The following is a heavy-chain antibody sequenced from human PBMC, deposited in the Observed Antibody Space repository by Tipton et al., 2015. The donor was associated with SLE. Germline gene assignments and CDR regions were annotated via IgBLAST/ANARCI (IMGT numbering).Heavy chain of an antibody. CDR1: GGSINSGGHF. CDR2: IYYSGRT. Sequence: TLSLTCNVSGGSINSGGHFWSWVRPHPGKGLEWVGYIYYSGRTYYNPSLASRLSISVETSKNQFAMKLSSVTAADTAVYYCARRGYDLGGFYHYAMDVWGQGTTVTVSS. V-gene: IGHV4-31*03. CDR3: ARRGYDLGGFYHYAMDV. D-gene: IGHD5-12*01. J-gene: IGHJ6*02.